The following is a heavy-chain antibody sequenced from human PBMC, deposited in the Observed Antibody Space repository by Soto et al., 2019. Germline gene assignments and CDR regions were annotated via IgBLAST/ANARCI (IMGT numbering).Heavy chain of an antibody. V-gene: IGHV3-30-3*01. J-gene: IGHJ5*02. CDR3: ARAPFRQQQLVRWFDP. CDR1: GFTFSSYA. D-gene: IGHD6-13*01. CDR2: ISYGGSNK. Sequence: GGSLRLSCAASGFTFSSYAMHWVRQAPGKGLEWVTVISYGGSNKYYADSVKGRFTISRDNSKNTLYLQMNSLRAEDTAVYYCARAPFRQQQLVRWFDPWGQGTLVTVSS.